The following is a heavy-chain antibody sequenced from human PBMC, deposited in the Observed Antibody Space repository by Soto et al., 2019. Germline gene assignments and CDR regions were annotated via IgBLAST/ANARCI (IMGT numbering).Heavy chain of an antibody. CDR2: ISAYNGNT. CDR3: ARDLPPVDY. V-gene: IGHV1-18*01. J-gene: IGHJ4*02. Sequence: QIQLVQSGAEVKKPGASVKVSCKASGYTFSSYHITWVRQAPGQGLEWMGWISAYNGNTNYAQNLQGRVTMTTDPHTSTAYMKLRSLRSDDTAVYYRARDLPPVDYWGQGTLVTVSS. CDR1: GYTFSSYH.